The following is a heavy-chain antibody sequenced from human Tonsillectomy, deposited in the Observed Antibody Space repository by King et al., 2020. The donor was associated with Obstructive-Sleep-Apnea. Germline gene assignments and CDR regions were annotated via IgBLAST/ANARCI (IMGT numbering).Heavy chain of an antibody. D-gene: IGHD2-15*01. CDR3: ARGYCSGGSCYSGFVNDVYVYYFDY. J-gene: IGHJ4*02. CDR2: ISAYNGNT. CDR1: GYTFTSYG. V-gene: IGHV1-18*04. Sequence: VQLVESGAEVKKPGASVKVSCKASGYTFTSYGISWVRQAPGQGLEWMGWISAYNGNTNYAQKLQGRVTMTTDTSTSTAYMELRSLRSDDTAVYYCARGYCSGGSCYSGFVNDVYVYYFDYWGKGTLVTVSS.